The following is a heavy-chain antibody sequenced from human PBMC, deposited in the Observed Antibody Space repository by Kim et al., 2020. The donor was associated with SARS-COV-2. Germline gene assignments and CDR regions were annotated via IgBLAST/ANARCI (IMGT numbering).Heavy chain of an antibody. CDR3: AKIGYLGANDYGGKVDY. D-gene: IGHD4-17*01. Sequence: GGSLRLSCAASGFTFSSYAMSWVRQAPGKGLEWVSAISGSGGSTYYADSVKGRFTISRDNSKNTLYLQMNSLRAEDTAVYYCAKIGYLGANDYGGKVDYWGQGTLVTVSS. CDR1: GFTFSSYA. CDR2: ISGSGGST. V-gene: IGHV3-23*01. J-gene: IGHJ4*02.